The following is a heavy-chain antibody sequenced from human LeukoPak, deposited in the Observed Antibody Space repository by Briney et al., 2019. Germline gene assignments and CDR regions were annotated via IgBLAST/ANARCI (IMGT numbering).Heavy chain of an antibody. CDR2: IIPIFGTA. V-gene: IGHV1-69*05. CDR3: ARGSIAAAGTPRGYYYYYMDV. J-gene: IGHJ6*03. D-gene: IGHD6-13*01. Sequence: SVKVSCKASGGTFSSYAISWVRQAPGQGLEWMGRIIPIFGTANYAQKFQGTVTITTDESTSTAYMELSSLRSEDTAVYYCARGSIAAAGTPRGYYYYYMDVWGKGTTVTVSS. CDR1: GGTFSSYA.